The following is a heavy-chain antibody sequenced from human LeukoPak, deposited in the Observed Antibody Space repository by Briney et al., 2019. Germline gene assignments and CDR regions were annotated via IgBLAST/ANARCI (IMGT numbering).Heavy chain of an antibody. J-gene: IGHJ6*03. D-gene: IGHD3-16*02. CDR1: GFTFSSYG. CDR2: IRYDGSNK. V-gene: IGHV3-30*02. Sequence: GGSLRLSCAASGFTFSSYGMHWVRQAPGKGLEWVAFIRYDGSNKYYANSVKGRFTISRDNAKNSLYLQMNSLRAEDTAVYFCARDLLGYNYHYMDVWGKGTTVTVSS. CDR3: ARDLLGYNYHYMDV.